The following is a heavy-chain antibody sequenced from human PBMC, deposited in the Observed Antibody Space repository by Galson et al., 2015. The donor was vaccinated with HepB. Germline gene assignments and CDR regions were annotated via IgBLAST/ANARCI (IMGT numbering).Heavy chain of an antibody. J-gene: IGHJ5*02. D-gene: IGHD4/OR15-4a*01. CDR2: IKALNDGGST. V-gene: IGHV3-15*01. Sequence: SLRLSCAASGFTFRTAWMSWVRQAPGKGLEWIGRIKALNDGGSTDYIAPVKGRFTISRDDSKNTVYLQMNSLETEDTGVYFCATYAALSSVPWGQGTLVTVSS. CDR1: GFTFRTAW. CDR3: ATYAALSSVP.